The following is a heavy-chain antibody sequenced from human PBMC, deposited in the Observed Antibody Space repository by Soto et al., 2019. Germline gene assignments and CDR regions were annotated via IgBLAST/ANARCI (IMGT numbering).Heavy chain of an antibody. J-gene: IGHJ6*03. CDR3: ARVVYCSGGSCYSGSRYYYYYYMDV. Sequence: QVQLVQSGAEVKKPGSSVKVSCKASGGTFSSYTISWVRQAPGQGLEWMGRIIPILGIANYAQKFQGRVTLTADKSTSTAYMELGSLRAADTAVYYCARVVYCSGGSCYSGSRYYYYYYMDVWGKGTTVTVCS. CDR2: IIPILGIA. V-gene: IGHV1-69*02. CDR1: GGTFSSYT. D-gene: IGHD2-15*01.